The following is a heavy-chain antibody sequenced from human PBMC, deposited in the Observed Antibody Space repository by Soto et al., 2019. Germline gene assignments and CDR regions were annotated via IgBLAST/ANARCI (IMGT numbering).Heavy chain of an antibody. Sequence: QITLKESGPTLVKPTQTLTLTCTFSGFSLSTSGVGVGWIRQPPGKALEWLALIYWDDDKRYSPSLKSRLTITKDPSKNQVVLTMTNMDPVDTATYYCAHRRDFWSGNNWFDPWGQGTLVTVSS. CDR3: AHRRDFWSGNNWFDP. CDR2: IYWDDDK. V-gene: IGHV2-5*02. D-gene: IGHD3-3*01. J-gene: IGHJ5*02. CDR1: GFSLSTSGVG.